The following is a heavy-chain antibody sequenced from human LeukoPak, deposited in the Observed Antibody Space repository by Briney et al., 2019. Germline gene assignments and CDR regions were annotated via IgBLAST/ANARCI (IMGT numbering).Heavy chain of an antibody. V-gene: IGHV1-69*13. CDR3: ASGDWNYGRYYYYYGMDV. CDR1: GGTFSSYA. CDR2: IIPIFGTA. D-gene: IGHD1-7*01. Sequence: SVKVSCKASGGTFSSYAISWVRQAPGQGLEWMGGIIPIFGTANYAQKFQGRVTITADESTSTAYMELSSLRSEDTAVYYCASGDWNYGRYYYYYGMDVWGQGTTVTVSS. J-gene: IGHJ6*02.